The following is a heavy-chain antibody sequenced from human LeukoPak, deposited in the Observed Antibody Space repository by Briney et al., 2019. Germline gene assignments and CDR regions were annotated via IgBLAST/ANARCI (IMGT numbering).Heavy chain of an antibody. D-gene: IGHD5-18*01. CDR3: AKGWDVDTAIDY. CDR2: IQYAGSDK. CDR1: GFTFSSDG. Sequence: GGSLRLSCAASGFTFSSDGMHWVRQAPGKGLEWVAFIQYAGSDKYYADSVKGRFTISRDNSKNTLYLQMNSLRAEDTAVYYCAKGWDVDTAIDYWGQGTLVTVSS. V-gene: IGHV3-30*02. J-gene: IGHJ4*02.